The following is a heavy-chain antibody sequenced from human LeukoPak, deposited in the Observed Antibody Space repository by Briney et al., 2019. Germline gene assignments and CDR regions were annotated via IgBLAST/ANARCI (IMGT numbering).Heavy chain of an antibody. CDR3: AKRNTMVRGGPCFDY. CDR2: IFGNGDTT. D-gene: IGHD3-10*01. V-gene: IGHV3-23*01. J-gene: IGHJ4*02. Sequence: GGSLRLSCAASGFSFSSYAMNWVRQAPGRGLEWVSIIFGNGDTTYYADSVKGRFTVSRDNSKDTLYLQMNDLRPDDTAIYYCAKRNTMVRGGPCFDYWGQGLLVTVSS. CDR1: GFSFSSYA.